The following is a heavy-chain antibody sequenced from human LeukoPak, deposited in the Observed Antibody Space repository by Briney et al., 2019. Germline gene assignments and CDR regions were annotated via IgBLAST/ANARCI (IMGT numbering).Heavy chain of an antibody. J-gene: IGHJ6*03. V-gene: IGHV4-34*01. CDR2: INHSGST. Sequence: SETLSLTCAVYGGSFSGYYWSWIRQPPGKGLEWIGEINHSGSTNYNPSLKSRVTISVDTSKNQFSLKLSSVTAADTAVYYCARVGAVYYYYYMDVWGKGTTVTVSS. D-gene: IGHD1-26*01. CDR1: GGSFSGYY. CDR3: ARVGAVYYYYYMDV.